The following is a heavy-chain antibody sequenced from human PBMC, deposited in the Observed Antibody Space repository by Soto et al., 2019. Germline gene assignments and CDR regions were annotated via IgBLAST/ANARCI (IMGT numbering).Heavy chain of an antibody. V-gene: IGHV3-23*01. Sequence: GGSLRLSCVASGFTFSRSGMTCVRQAPGKGLEWVSGISARGDIPLYADSVNGRFTISRDNSNNTLFLQVNSLRGEDTAVYYCARDLQLGTFLYFLDYWGQGTMVTVSS. CDR3: ARDLQLGTFLYFLDY. CDR1: GFTFSRSG. J-gene: IGHJ4*02. D-gene: IGHD1-7*01. CDR2: ISARGDIP.